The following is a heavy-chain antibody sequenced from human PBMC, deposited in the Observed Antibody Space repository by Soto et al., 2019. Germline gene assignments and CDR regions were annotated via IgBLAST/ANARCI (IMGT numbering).Heavy chain of an antibody. D-gene: IGHD4-17*01. CDR2: ISSSSSYI. CDR1: GFTFSSYS. Sequence: EVQLVESGGGLVKPGGSLRLSCAASGFTFSSYSMNWVRQAPGKGLEWVSSISSSSSYIYYADSVKGRFTISRDNAKNSLYLQMNSLRAEYTAVYYCARPGDYDRWYFDLWGRGTLVTVSS. V-gene: IGHV3-21*01. J-gene: IGHJ2*01. CDR3: ARPGDYDRWYFDL.